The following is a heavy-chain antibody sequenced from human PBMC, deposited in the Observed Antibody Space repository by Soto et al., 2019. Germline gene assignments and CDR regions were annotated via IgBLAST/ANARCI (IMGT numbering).Heavy chain of an antibody. CDR1: GFTFINHG. CDR2: ISGSGGGT. D-gene: IGHD6-6*01. CDR3: AKDPTSIAARPDFDY. Sequence: WGSLRLSSAASGFTFINHGISWVRQAPGKGLEWVSAISGSGGGTYYADSVKGRFTISRDNSKNTLYLQMNSLRAEDTAVYYCAKDPTSIAARPDFDYWGQETLVTVSS. J-gene: IGHJ4*02. V-gene: IGHV3-23*01.